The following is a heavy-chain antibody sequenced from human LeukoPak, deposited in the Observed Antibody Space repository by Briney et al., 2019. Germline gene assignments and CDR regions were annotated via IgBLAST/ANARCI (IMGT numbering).Heavy chain of an antibody. V-gene: IGHV4-34*01. Sequence: SETLSLTCAVYGGSFSGYYWSWIRQPPGKGLEWIGEINHSGSTNYNPSLKSRVTISVDTSKNQFSLKLSSVTAADTAVYYCARARYHDYFDYWGQGTLVTVSS. D-gene: IGHD3-22*01. CDR1: GGSFSGYY. CDR3: ARARYHDYFDY. CDR2: INHSGST. J-gene: IGHJ4*02.